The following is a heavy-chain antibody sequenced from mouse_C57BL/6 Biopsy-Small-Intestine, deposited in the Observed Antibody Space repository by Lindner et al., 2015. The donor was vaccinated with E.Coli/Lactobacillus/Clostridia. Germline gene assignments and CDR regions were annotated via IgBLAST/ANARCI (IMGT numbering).Heavy chain of an antibody. CDR3: SYGYDVGY. Sequence: VQLQESGAELVRPGASVEISCKASGYAFSNYWMNWVKQRPGKGLEWIGQIYPGDGDTNYNGKFKGKATLTADRSSSTAYMQLSSLTSEDSAVYFCSYGYDVGYWGQGTTLTVSS. CDR1: GYAFSNYW. CDR2: IYPGDGDT. V-gene: IGHV1-80*01. J-gene: IGHJ2*01. D-gene: IGHD2-2*01.